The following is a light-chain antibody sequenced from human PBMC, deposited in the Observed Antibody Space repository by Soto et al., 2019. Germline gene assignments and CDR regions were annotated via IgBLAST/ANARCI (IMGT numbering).Light chain of an antibody. CDR3: QSYNSSLSGSV. V-gene: IGLV1-40*01. Sequence: QSVLTQQPSVSGAPGQRVTISCSWRSSNIGAGYYVHWYQQLPGTAPKLLIYGNSNRSSGVPDRFSGSKSGTSASLAITGLQAEDEADYYCQSYNSSLSGSVFGGGTKVTVL. CDR2: GNS. J-gene: IGLJ2*01. CDR1: SSNIGAGYY.